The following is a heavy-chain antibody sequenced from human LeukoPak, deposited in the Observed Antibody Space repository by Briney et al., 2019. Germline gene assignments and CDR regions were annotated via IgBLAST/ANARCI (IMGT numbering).Heavy chain of an antibody. Sequence: SETLSLTCTVSGGSMYCVIYYWGWIRQPPGKGLEWIGSIFYSGNIYYNPSLKSRVTISVHTSQNQFSLKLTTVTAADTLVYYCARHGESYYDSRGARPCSTGAVYLDHWGQGTIITVSS. J-gene: IGHJ4*02. D-gene: IGHD3-22*01. CDR2: IFYSGNI. CDR3: ARHGESYYDSRGARPCSTGAVYLDH. V-gene: IGHV4-39*01. CDR1: GGSMYCVIYY.